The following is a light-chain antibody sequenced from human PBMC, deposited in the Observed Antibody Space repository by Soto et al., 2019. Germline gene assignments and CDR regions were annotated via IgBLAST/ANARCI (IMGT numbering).Light chain of an antibody. Sequence: QSVLTQPASVSGSPGQSITISCTGSSSDVGGYDFVSWYQQHPGKAPKLIIYEVSKRPSGVSNRFAGSKYANTASLTISGLQTEDEGDYYCSSYTGLSTLEAFGTGTKVTVL. CDR2: EVS. J-gene: IGLJ1*01. CDR3: SSYTGLSTLEA. V-gene: IGLV2-14*01. CDR1: SSDVGGYDF.